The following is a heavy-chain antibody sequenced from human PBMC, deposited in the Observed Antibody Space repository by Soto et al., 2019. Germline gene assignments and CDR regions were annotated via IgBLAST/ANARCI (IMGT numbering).Heavy chain of an antibody. J-gene: IGHJ6*02. CDR1: GFTFSSYG. CDR3: ARVATMVRGVTPYYYGMDV. CDR2: IWYDGSNK. V-gene: IGHV3-33*01. Sequence: QVQLVESGGGVVQPGRSLRLSCAASGFTFSSYGMHWVRQAPGKGLEWVAVIWYDGSNKYYADSVKGRFTISRDNSKNTLYLQMNSLRAEDTAVYYCARVATMVRGVTPYYYGMDVWGQGTTVTVSS. D-gene: IGHD3-10*01.